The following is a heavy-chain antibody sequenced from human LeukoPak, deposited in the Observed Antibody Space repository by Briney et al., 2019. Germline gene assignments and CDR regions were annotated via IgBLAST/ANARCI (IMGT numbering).Heavy chain of an antibody. J-gene: IGHJ5*02. CDR3: ARDPGYCSSTSCYDNWFDP. D-gene: IGHD2-2*01. V-gene: IGHV1-8*01. CDR1: GYTFTSYD. Sequence: VASVKVSCKASGYTFTSYDINWVRQATGQGLEWMGWMNPNSGNTGYAQKFQGRVTMTRDTSTSTVYMELSSLRSEDTAVYYCARDPGYCSSTSCYDNWFDPWGQGTLVTVSS. CDR2: MNPNSGNT.